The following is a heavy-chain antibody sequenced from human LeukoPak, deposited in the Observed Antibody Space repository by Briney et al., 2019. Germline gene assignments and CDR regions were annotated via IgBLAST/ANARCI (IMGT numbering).Heavy chain of an antibody. CDR2: IYYSGST. J-gene: IGHJ3*02. V-gene: IGHV4-39*07. CDR1: GGSISSSSYY. Sequence: PSETLSLTCTVSGGSISSSSYYWGWIRQPPGKGLEWIGSIYYSGSTYYNPSLKSRVTISVDTSKNQFSLKLNSVTAADTAVYYCATTGADYGDYVGAFDIWGQGTMVTVSS. CDR3: ATTGADYGDYVGAFDI. D-gene: IGHD4-17*01.